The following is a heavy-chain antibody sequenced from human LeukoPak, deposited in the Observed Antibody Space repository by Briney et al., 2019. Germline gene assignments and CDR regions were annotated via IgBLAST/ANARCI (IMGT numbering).Heavy chain of an antibody. CDR1: GYTLTSYG. V-gene: IGHV1-18*01. J-gene: IGHJ4*02. Sequence: ASVKVSCKASGYTLTSYGISWVRQAPGHGLEWMGWISAYNGNTNYAQKLQGRVTMTPDTSTSTAYMEMRSLRSDDTAVYYCARDMGDIVKDYWGQGTLVTVSS. D-gene: IGHD2-15*01. CDR3: ARDMGDIVKDY. CDR2: ISAYNGNT.